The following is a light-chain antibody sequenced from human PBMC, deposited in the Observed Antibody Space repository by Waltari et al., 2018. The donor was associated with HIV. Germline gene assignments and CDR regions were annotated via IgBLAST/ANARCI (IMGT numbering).Light chain of an antibody. Sequence: QVVLTQSPSASASLGASVKLTCTLISGDNNYLTTWHQLRPDKGPRYLMKVNTDGSHRKGDGIPDRFSGSTSGAERYLIISSLQSDDEADYFCQTWRTGIRVFGGGTKLTVL. CDR1: SGDNNYL. V-gene: IGLV4-69*01. CDR3: QTWRTGIRV. J-gene: IGLJ3*02. CDR2: VNTDGSH.